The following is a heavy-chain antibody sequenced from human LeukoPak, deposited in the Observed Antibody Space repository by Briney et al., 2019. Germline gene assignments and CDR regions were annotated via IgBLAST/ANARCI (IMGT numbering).Heavy chain of an antibody. CDR3: ARDRDGYNNNYFDP. Sequence: ASVKVSCKASGYTFTGYYMYWVRQAPGQGLEWMGWINPNSGGTNYAQKFQGRVTMTRDTSISTAYMELSRLRSDDTAVCYCARDRDGYNNNYFDPWGQGTLVTVSS. CDR2: INPNSGGT. CDR1: GYTFTGYY. V-gene: IGHV1-2*02. D-gene: IGHD5-12*01. J-gene: IGHJ5*02.